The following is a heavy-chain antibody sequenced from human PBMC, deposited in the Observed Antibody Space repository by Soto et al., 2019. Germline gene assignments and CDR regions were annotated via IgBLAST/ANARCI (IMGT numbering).Heavy chain of an antibody. Sequence: QVQLVQSGAEVKKPGASVKISCKTSGYTFAMHYIHWVRQVPGQGLEWMGMINPSDGSTSYVQKFQVRVSMTRDTSATTVFLNMSRLTSHDPAVFYCAREDGGGGRRHDFWGQGTLVTVSS. CDR3: AREDGGGGRRHDF. J-gene: IGHJ4*02. D-gene: IGHD2-15*01. CDR2: INPSDGST. CDR1: GYTFAMHY. V-gene: IGHV1-46*01.